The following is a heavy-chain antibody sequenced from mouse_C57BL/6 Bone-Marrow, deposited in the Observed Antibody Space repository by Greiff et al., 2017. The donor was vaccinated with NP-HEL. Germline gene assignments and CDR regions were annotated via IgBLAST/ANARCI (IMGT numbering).Heavy chain of an antibody. Sequence: VQLQQPGAELVMPGASVKLSCKASGYTFTSYWMHWVQQRPGQGLEWIGEIDPSDSYTNYHQKFKGKSTLTVDKSSSTAYLQLSSLPSEDSAVYYSARKGGLGRRGFAYWGQGTLVTVSA. CDR2: IDPSDSYT. V-gene: IGHV1-69*01. D-gene: IGHD2-4*01. J-gene: IGHJ3*01. CDR1: GYTFTSYW. CDR3: ARKGGLGRRGFAY.